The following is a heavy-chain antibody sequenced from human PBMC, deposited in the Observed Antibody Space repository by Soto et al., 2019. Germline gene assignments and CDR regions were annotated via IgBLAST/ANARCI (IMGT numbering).Heavy chain of an antibody. CDR2: IFYSGST. D-gene: IGHD3-3*01. CDR1: GGSISSSSYY. Sequence: SETMSLTCTVFGGSISSSSYYWGWIRQPPGKGLEWIGSIFYSGSTYYNPSLRSRATISVDTSNNQFSLRLTSVTAADTAVYYCARDRSLDLWSGSWFDPWGQGTLVTVSS. CDR3: ARDRSLDLWSGSWFDP. J-gene: IGHJ5*02. V-gene: IGHV4-39*07.